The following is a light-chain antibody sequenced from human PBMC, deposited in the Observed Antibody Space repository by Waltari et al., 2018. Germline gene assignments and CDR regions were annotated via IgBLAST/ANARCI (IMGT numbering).Light chain of an antibody. CDR2: EVT. V-gene: IGLV2-8*01. CDR1: SSDIGGYNY. Sequence: QSALAQPPSASGSPGQSVTISCTGTSSDIGGYNYVSWYKQHPAKAPKLMIYEVTQRPSGGPDRFSGSKSGNTAALTVSGLHTEDEGDYYCSSYGGSNNLIFGGGTKLTVL. J-gene: IGLJ2*01. CDR3: SSYGGSNNLI.